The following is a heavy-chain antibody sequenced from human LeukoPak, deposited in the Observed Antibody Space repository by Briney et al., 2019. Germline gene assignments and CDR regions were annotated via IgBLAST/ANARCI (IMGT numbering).Heavy chain of an antibody. CDR2: IYTSGST. Sequence: SETLSLTCTVSGGSISSGSYYWSWIRQPAGKGLEWIGRIYTSGSTNYNPSLKSRVTISVDTSKNQFSLKLSSVTAADTAVYYCARANRGNYYGSGSYSAWFDYWGQGTLVTVSS. CDR3: ARANRGNYYGSGSYSAWFDY. V-gene: IGHV4-61*02. CDR1: GGSISSGSYY. D-gene: IGHD3-10*01. J-gene: IGHJ4*02.